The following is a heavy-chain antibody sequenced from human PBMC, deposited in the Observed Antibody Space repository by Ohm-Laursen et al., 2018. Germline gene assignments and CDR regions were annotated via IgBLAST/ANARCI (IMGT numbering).Heavy chain of an antibody. D-gene: IGHD1-26*01. CDR1: GYTFTGYY. V-gene: IGHV1-2*02. J-gene: IGHJ4*02. Sequence: VASVKVSCKASGYTFTGYYMHWVRQAPGQGLEWMGWINPNSGGTNYAQKFQGRVTMTRDTSISTAYMELSRLRSDDTAVYYCARGVVGATGRPFDYWGQGTLVTVSS. CDR3: ARGVVGATGRPFDY. CDR2: INPNSGGT.